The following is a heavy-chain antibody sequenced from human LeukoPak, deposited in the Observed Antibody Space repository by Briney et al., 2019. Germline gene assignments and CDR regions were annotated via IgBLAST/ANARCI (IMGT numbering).Heavy chain of an antibody. J-gene: IGHJ4*02. V-gene: IGHV3-23*01. CDR3: AKVATKGNYYDSSGYSLDY. D-gene: IGHD3-22*01. Sequence: GGSLRLSCAASGFTFSSYAMSWVRQAPGKGLEWVSRISGSGDSTYYADSVKGRFTISRDNSKNTLYLQMNSLRAEDTAVFYCAKVATKGNYYDSSGYSLDYWGQGTLVTVSS. CDR2: ISGSGDST. CDR1: GFTFSSYA.